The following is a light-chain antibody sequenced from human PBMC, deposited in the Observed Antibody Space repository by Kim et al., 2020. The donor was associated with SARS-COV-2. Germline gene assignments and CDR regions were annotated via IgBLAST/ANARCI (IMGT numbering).Light chain of an antibody. Sequence: PGGTVTLTCASTPGAVTRGQYPYWFQQRPGHAPRALIYNTDNKLSSTPARFSGSLLGGKAALTLSGAQPEDEGDYYCLLTVASSYVFGTGTTVTVL. CDR2: NTD. V-gene: IGLV7-46*01. CDR1: PGAVTRGQY. CDR3: LLTVASSYV. J-gene: IGLJ1*01.